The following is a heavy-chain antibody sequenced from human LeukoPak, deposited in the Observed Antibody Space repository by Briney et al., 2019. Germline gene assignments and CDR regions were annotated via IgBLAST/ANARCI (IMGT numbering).Heavy chain of an antibody. V-gene: IGHV4-34*01. CDR2: INHSGST. D-gene: IGHD1-20*01. CDR3: ASGVNGITGSYRFDY. CDR1: GGSFSGYY. J-gene: IGHJ4*02. Sequence: PSETLSLTCAVYGGSFSGYYWSWIRQPPGKGLEWIGEINHSGSTNYNPSLKSRVTISVDTSKNQFSLKLSSVTAADTAVYYCASGVNGITGSYRFDYWGQGTLVTVSS.